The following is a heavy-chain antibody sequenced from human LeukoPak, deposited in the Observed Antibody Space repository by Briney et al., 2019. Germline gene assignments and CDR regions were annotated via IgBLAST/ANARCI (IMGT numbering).Heavy chain of an antibody. V-gene: IGHV3-21*01. Sequence: PGGSLRLSCAASGFTFSSYSMNWVRQAPGKGLEWVSSISSSSSYIYYADSVKGRFTISRDNAKNSLYLQMNSLRAEDTAVYYCELYLGELSLSPPRDYWGQGTLVTVSS. D-gene: IGHD3-16*02. CDR1: GFTFSSYS. CDR2: ISSSSSYI. CDR3: ELYLGELSLSPPRDY. J-gene: IGHJ4*02.